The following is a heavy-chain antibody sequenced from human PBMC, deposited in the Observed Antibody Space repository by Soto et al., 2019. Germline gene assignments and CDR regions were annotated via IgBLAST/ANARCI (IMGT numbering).Heavy chain of an antibody. CDR3: AKRLAVTGPKFDY. V-gene: IGHV3-23*01. CDR2: ISGSGGST. Sequence: ELQLLESGGGLVQPGGSLRLSCGASGFTFSVYAMSWVRQAPGKGLEWVSTISGSGGSTYYADSVKGRFTISRDNSKNTLYLQMNSLRAEDTAVYYCAKRLAVTGPKFDYWGQGILVTVSS. CDR1: GFTFSVYA. D-gene: IGHD6-19*01. J-gene: IGHJ4*02.